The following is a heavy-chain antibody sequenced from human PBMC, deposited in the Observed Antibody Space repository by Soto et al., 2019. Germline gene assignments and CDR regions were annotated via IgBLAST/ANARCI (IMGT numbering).Heavy chain of an antibody. D-gene: IGHD3-22*01. CDR1: GGSISSYY. Sequence: PWETLSLTCTVSGGSISSYYWTWTRQPPGKGLEWIGYIYYSGSTNYNPSLKSRVTISVDTSKNQFSLNLTSVTAADTAVYYCACQSSGYYYDWFDFWGQGTSVTGSS. CDR3: ACQSSGYYYDWFDF. V-gene: IGHV4-59*08. J-gene: IGHJ5*01. CDR2: IYYSGST.